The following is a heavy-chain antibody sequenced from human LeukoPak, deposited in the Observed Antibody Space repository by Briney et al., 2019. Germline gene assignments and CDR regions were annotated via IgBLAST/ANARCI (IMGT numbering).Heavy chain of an antibody. CDR3: ARVTGAARKDNWFDP. J-gene: IGHJ5*02. V-gene: IGHV1-69*13. CDR2: IIPIFGTA. CDR1: GGTFSSYA. Sequence: ASVKVSFKASGGTFSSYAISWVRQAPGQGLEWMGGIIPIFGTANYAQKFQGRVTITADESTSTAYMELSSLRSEDTAVYYCARVTGAARKDNWFDPWGQGTLVTVSS. D-gene: IGHD6-25*01.